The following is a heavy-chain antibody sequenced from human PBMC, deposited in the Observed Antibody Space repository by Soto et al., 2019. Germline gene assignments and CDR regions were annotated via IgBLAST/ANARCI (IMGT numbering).Heavy chain of an antibody. Sequence: PGESLKISCKGSGYSFTSYWIGWVRQMPGKGLEWMGIIYPGDSDTRYSPSFQGQVTISADKSISTAYLQWRSLKASDTDMYYCARHTYYYGSGSYPNDAFDIWGQGTLVTVSS. CDR1: GYSFTSYW. V-gene: IGHV5-51*01. D-gene: IGHD3-10*01. CDR2: IYPGDSDT. CDR3: ARHTYYYGSGSYPNDAFDI. J-gene: IGHJ3*02.